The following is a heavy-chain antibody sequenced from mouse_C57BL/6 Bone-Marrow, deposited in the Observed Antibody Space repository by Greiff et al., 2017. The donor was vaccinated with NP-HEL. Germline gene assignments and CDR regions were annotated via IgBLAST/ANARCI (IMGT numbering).Heavy chain of an antibody. CDR2: IYPGNSDT. J-gene: IGHJ2*01. V-gene: IGHV1-5*01. CDR1: GYTFTSYW. CDR3: TSKSYYGRFDY. D-gene: IGHD1-1*01. Sequence: VQLQQSGTVLARPGASVKMSCKTSGYTFTSYWMHWVKQRPGQGLEWIGAIYPGNSDTSYNQKFKGKAKLTAVTSASTAYMELSSLTNEDSAVYYCTSKSYYGRFDYWGQGTTLTVSS.